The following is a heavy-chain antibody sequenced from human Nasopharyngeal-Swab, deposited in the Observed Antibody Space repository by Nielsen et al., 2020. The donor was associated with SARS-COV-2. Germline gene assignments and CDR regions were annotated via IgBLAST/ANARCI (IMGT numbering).Heavy chain of an antibody. CDR3: TTDFYFDY. V-gene: IGHV3-73*01. J-gene: IGHJ4*02. CDR2: IGDKDHNYAT. Sequence: GESLKISCAASGFIFSASAIHWVRQASGKGLEWVGRIGDKDHNYATTYGASVQGRFTISRDDSKNTAFLQMDSLKTEGTALYYCTTDFYFDYWGQGTLVTVSS. CDR1: GFIFSASA.